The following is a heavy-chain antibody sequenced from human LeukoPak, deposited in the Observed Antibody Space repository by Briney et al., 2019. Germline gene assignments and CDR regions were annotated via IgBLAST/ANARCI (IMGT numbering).Heavy chain of an antibody. Sequence: GASVKVSCKASGYTFTSYYIHWVRQAPGQGLEWMGIINPSGGSTSYAQKFQGRVTMTRDMSTSTAYMELSSLRSEDTAVYYCARDQSSGSSLLYWGQGTLVTVSS. V-gene: IGHV1-46*01. CDR1: GYTFTSYY. J-gene: IGHJ4*02. CDR2: INPSGGST. D-gene: IGHD1-26*01. CDR3: ARDQSSGSSLLY.